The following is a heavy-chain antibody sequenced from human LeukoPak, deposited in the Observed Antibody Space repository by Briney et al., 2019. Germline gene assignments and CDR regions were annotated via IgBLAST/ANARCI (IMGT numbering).Heavy chain of an antibody. J-gene: IGHJ4*02. D-gene: IGHD5-24*01. CDR3: ARERDGYRNFDY. Sequence: SETLSLTCTVSGGSISGYYWSWIRQPPGKGLEWIGYIYYSGSTNSNPSLKSRVTISVDTSKNQFSLKLSSVTAADTAVYYCARERDGYRNFDYWGQGTLVTVSS. V-gene: IGHV4-59*01. CDR2: IYYSGST. CDR1: GGSISGYY.